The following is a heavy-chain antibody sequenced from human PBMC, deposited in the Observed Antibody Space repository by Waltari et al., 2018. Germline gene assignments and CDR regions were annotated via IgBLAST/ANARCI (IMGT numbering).Heavy chain of an antibody. CDR3: ARAGLLGAFDV. V-gene: IGHV3-74*03. J-gene: IGHJ3*01. CDR1: GFTFSRSW. CDR2: INNDGSST. D-gene: IGHD2-15*01. Sequence: EVQLVESGGGLVQPGGSLRLSCAASGFTFSRSWIHLVRQFPGKGLMWVSRINNDGSSTVYADSVKGRFTISRDDAKNTVSLQMNNLSAEDTALYYCARAGLLGAFDVWGQGTMVTVSS.